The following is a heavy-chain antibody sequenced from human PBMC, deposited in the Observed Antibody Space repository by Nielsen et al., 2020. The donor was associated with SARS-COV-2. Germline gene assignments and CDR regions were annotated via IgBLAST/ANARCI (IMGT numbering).Heavy chain of an antibody. CDR2: INPSGGST. CDR1: GYTFTSYY. CDR3: ARDLTVVTASPYSYYYGMDV. Sequence: ASVKVSCKASGYTFTSYYMHWVRQAPGQGLEWMGIINPSGGSTSYAQKFQGRVTMTRDTYTSTVYMELSSLRSEDTAVYYCARDLTVVTASPYSYYYGMDVWGQGTTVTVSS. V-gene: IGHV1-46*01. D-gene: IGHD2-21*02. J-gene: IGHJ6*02.